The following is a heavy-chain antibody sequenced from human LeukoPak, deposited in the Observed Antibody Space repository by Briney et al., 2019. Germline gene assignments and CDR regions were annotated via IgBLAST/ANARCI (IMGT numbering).Heavy chain of an antibody. V-gene: IGHV4-59*12. CDR3: ARVTRGYDYYYYGMDV. CDR1: GGSISSYY. CDR2: IYYSGTT. Sequence: SETLSLTCTVSGGSISSYYWSWIRQPPGKGLEWIGYIYYSGTTNYNPSLKSRVTISVDTSKNQFSLKLSSVTAADTAVYYCARVTRGYDYYYYGMDVWGQGTTVTVSS. J-gene: IGHJ6*02. D-gene: IGHD5-12*01.